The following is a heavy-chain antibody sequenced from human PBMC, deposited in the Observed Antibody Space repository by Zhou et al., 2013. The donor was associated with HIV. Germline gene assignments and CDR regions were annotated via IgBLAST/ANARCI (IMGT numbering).Heavy chain of an antibody. CDR2: IIPIFGTA. Sequence: QVQLVQSGAEVKKPGSSVKVSCKASGGTFSSYAISWVRQAPGQGLEWMGGIIPIFGTANYAQKFQGRVTITTDESTSTAYMELSSLRSEDTAVYYCARGEQRLPSRFLRYYYMDVWGKGTTGHRLL. D-gene: IGHD6-25*01. V-gene: IGHV1-69*05. J-gene: IGHJ6*03. CDR1: GGTFSSYA. CDR3: ARGEQRLPSRFLRYYYMDV.